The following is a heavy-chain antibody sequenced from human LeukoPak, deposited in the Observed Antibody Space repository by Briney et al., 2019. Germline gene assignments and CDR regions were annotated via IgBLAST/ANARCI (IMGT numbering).Heavy chain of an antibody. J-gene: IGHJ1*01. Sequence: GGSLRLSCAASGFTLSNAWMTWVRQVPGKGLEWVGRIKSKTDGGTADYAAPVKGRFTISRDDSKNTLYLQMNSLKTEDTAVYYCATARGNRPGYFQPWGQGTLVTVSS. CDR1: GFTLSNAW. CDR2: IKSKTDGGTA. CDR3: ATARGNRPGYFQP. V-gene: IGHV3-15*01.